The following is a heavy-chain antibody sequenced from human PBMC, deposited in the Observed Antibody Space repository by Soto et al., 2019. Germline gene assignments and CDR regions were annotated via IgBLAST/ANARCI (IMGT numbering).Heavy chain of an antibody. Sequence: SETLSLTCTVSGASISGFYWSWIRKSAGKGLEWIGRIYATGTTDYNPSLKSRVMMSVDTSKKQFSLKLRSVTAADTAIYYCVRDGTKTLRDWFDPWGQGISVTVSS. CDR2: IYATGTT. V-gene: IGHV4-4*07. CDR1: GASISGFY. CDR3: VRDGTKTLRDWFDP. D-gene: IGHD1-1*01. J-gene: IGHJ5*02.